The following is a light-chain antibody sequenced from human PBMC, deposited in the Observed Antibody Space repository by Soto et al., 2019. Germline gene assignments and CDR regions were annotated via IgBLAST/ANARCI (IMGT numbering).Light chain of an antibody. CDR3: QQYNNWPRT. Sequence: VVPQSPASLSVSPGERATLSCRASQSVSSNLAWYQQKPGQAPRPLIYGASTRATGIPARFSGSWSGTEFTLTISSLQSEDVSVYYCQQYNNWPRTFGQGTKVDIK. CDR1: QSVSSN. J-gene: IGKJ1*01. V-gene: IGKV3-15*01. CDR2: GAS.